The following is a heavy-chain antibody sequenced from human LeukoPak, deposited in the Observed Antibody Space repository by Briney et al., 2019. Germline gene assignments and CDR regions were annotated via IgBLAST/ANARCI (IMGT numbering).Heavy chain of an antibody. J-gene: IGHJ3*02. CDR2: IIPIFGTA. V-gene: IGHV1-69*13. Sequence: SVKVSCKASGGTFSSYAISWVRQAPGQGLEWMGGIIPIFGTANYAQKFQGRVTITADESTSTAYMELSSLRSEDTAVYYCARDSETYYYDSSGYQHAFDIWGQGTMVTVSS. CDR3: ARDSETYYYDSSGYQHAFDI. D-gene: IGHD3-22*01. CDR1: GGTFSSYA.